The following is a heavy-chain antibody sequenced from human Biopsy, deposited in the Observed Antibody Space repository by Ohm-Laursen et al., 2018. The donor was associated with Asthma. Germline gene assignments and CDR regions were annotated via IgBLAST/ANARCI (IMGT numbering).Heavy chain of an antibody. CDR1: GFTFRSYA. CDR2: GGSYYDGGLK. Sequence: SLRLSCAASGFTFRSYAMRWVRQAPGKGLEWVAVGGSYYDGGLKYYADSVNGRFTVSRDDSKNTLYLQMNSLRPDDTAVYYCARDVMEWYLPAFDFWGQGTLVTVSA. V-gene: IGHV3-30-3*01. CDR3: ARDVMEWYLPAFDF. D-gene: IGHD3-3*01. J-gene: IGHJ4*02.